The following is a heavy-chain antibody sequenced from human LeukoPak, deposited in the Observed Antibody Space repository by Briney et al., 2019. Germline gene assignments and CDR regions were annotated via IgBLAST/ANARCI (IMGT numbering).Heavy chain of an antibody. CDR2: INHSGST. D-gene: IGHD3-10*01. CDR3: ARVRLWLGIFDGFDI. Sequence: SETLSLTCAVYGGSFSGYYWSWIRQPPGKGLEWIGKINHSGSTNYNPSLKSRVTISVDTSKNQFSLKLSSVTAADTAVYYCARVRLWLGIFDGFDIWGQGTLVTVSS. V-gene: IGHV4-34*01. CDR1: GGSFSGYY. J-gene: IGHJ3*02.